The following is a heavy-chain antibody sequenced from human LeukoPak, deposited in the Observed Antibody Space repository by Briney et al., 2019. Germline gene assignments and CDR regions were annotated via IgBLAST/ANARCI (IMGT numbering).Heavy chain of an antibody. CDR1: GGSIRSGGYY. D-gene: IGHD1-14*01. CDR2: VYHSGTT. CDR3: ARVREAETNPCPAH. V-gene: IGHV4-30-2*01. J-gene: IGHJ4*02. Sequence: KPSQTLSLTCTVSGGSIRSGGYYWSWIRQPPGKGLEWIGYVYHSGTTYYNPSLRSRVTISVDRSENQFSLKLISVTAADTAVYYCARVREAETNPCPAHWGQGTLVTVSS.